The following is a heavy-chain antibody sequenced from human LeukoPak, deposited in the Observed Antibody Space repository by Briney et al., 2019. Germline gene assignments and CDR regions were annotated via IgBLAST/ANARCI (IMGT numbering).Heavy chain of an antibody. CDR2: INPSGGST. J-gene: IGHJ4*02. V-gene: IGHV1-46*01. Sequence: ASVKVSCKASGYTFTSYYMHWVRQAPGQGLEWMGIINPSGGSTSYAQKFQGRVTMTRDTSTSTVYMELSSLRSEDTAVYYCARDRKGMYYWNTGRGFDYWGQGTLVTVSS. D-gene: IGHD1-20*01. CDR3: ARDRKGMYYWNTGRGFDY. CDR1: GYTFTSYY.